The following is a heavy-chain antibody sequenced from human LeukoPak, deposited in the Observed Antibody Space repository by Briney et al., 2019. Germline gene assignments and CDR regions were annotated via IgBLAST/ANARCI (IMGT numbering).Heavy chain of an antibody. D-gene: IGHD6-13*01. V-gene: IGHV3-74*01. CDR3: ARVSSSSWWALDY. J-gene: IGHJ4*02. CDR2: INTDGSST. Sequence: GGSLRLSCAASGFTFSSYWMHWVRQAPGKGLVWVSRINTDGSSTSYADSVKGRFTISRDNAKNTLYLQMNSLRAEDTAVYYCARVSSSSWWALDYWGQGTLVIVSS. CDR1: GFTFSSYW.